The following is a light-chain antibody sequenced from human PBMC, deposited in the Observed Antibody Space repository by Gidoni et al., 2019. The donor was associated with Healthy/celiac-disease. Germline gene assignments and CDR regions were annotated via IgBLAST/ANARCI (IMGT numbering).Light chain of an antibody. CDR1: KSGDKY. J-gene: IGLJ2*01. CDR3: QAWDSSTAV. CDR2: QDS. Sequence: SYELIQPPSVFVSPGQTASITCSGDKSGDKYACWYQQKPGQSPVLVIYQDSKRPSGIPERFSGSNSGNTATLTISGTQAMDEADYYCQAWDSSTAVFGGGTKLTVL. V-gene: IGLV3-1*01.